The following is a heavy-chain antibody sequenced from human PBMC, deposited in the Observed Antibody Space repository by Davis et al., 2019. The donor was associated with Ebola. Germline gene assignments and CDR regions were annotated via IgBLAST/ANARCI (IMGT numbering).Heavy chain of an antibody. Sequence: HSQTLSLTCAISGDSVSSGGWNWIRQSPSRGLEWLGRTYYNSKWYNDYAVSVKSRVTVNLDTSKNQVSLHLNSVTPEDTAVYYCARGWFADGMDVWGKGTTVTVSS. J-gene: IGHJ6*04. CDR2: TYYNSKWYN. CDR1: GDSVSSGG. D-gene: IGHD3-10*01. CDR3: ARGWFADGMDV. V-gene: IGHV6-1*01.